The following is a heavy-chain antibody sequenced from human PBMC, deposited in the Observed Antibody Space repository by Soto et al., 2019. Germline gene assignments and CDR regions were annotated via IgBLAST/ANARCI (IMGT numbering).Heavy chain of an antibody. CDR2: IKSTSEGGTT. Sequence: EVQLVESGGGFVKSGGSLRLSCVVSSRSFSIAWMNWVRQAPGGGLQWVGRIKSTSEGGTTDYAAPVKDRFTISRDDSKNMLFLQMNSLKTEDTGIYYCATGADDGNNGWDGYCGQGTRVTVSS. CDR1: SRSFSIAW. V-gene: IGHV3-15*07. CDR3: ATGADDGNNGWDGY. J-gene: IGHJ4*02. D-gene: IGHD1-1*01.